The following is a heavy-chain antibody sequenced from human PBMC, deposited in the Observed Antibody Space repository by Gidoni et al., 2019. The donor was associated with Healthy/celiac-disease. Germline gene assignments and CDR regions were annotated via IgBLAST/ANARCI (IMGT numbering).Heavy chain of an antibody. V-gene: IGHV3-30*18. J-gene: IGHJ4*02. CDR1: GFTFSSYG. Sequence: QVQLVESGGGVVQPGRSLRLSCAASGFTFSSYGMHWVRQAPGKGLEWVAVISYDGSNKYYADSVKGRFTISRDNSKNTLYLQMNSLRAEDTAVYYCAKQVARLSQPYFDYWGQGTLVTVSS. CDR3: AKQVARLSQPYFDY. D-gene: IGHD3-16*02. CDR2: ISYDGSNK.